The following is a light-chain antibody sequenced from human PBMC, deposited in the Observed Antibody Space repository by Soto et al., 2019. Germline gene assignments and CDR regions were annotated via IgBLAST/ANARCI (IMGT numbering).Light chain of an antibody. CDR3: QQYHDWPLT. CDR1: QAINSN. CDR2: RAS. Sequence: EIVMTQSPATLSVSPGETATLSCRASQAINSNLAWYQQRVGQAPRLLIYRASTRATGVPARVSGSGSETEFTLTIRGLQSEDFALYYCQQYHDWPLTFGGGTKVDIK. J-gene: IGKJ4*01. V-gene: IGKV3-15*01.